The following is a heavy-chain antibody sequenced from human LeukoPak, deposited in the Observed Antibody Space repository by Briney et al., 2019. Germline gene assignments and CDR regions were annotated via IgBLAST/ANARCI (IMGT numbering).Heavy chain of an antibody. D-gene: IGHD2-21*01. CDR2: FDRKNGDT. Sequence: ASVKVSCKVSGFTLADLSMHWVRQAPGKGLEWVGGFDRKNGDTIYAQRFRGRVTLTEDTSAGTAYMELSSLSADDTAVYYCATGVYCATTTCPGYQHYYYFMDVWGKGTTVPVSS. CDR1: GFTLADLS. V-gene: IGHV1-24*01. CDR3: ATGVYCATTTCPGYQHYYYFMDV. J-gene: IGHJ6*03.